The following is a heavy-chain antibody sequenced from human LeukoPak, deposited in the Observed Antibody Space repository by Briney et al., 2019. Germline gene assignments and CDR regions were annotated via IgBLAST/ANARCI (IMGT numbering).Heavy chain of an antibody. CDR1: GLTVSSNY. D-gene: IGHD6-19*01. J-gene: IGHJ4*02. Sequence: GGPLRLSCAASGLTVSSNYMRWVRPAPGKGLEWVSVIYGGGSTYYADSVKGRFSISRDNSKNTLYLQMNSLRAEDTAVYYCASRSGGDYWGQGTLVTVSS. V-gene: IGHV3-66*01. CDR2: IYGGGST. CDR3: ASRSGGDY.